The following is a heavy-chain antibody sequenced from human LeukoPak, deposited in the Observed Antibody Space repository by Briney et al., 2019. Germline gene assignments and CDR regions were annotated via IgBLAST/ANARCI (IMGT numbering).Heavy chain of an antibody. J-gene: IGHJ3*02. D-gene: IGHD6-19*01. V-gene: IGHV3-7*01. CDR2: IKQDGSEK. CDR1: GFTFSSYW. CDR3: ARRTYSSGWYLDAFDI. Sequence: PGGSLRLSCAASGFTFSSYWMSWVRQAPGKGLEWVANIKQDGSEKYYVDSVKGRFTISRDDAKNSLYLQMNRLRAEDTAVYYCARRTYSSGWYLDAFDIWGQGTMVTVSS.